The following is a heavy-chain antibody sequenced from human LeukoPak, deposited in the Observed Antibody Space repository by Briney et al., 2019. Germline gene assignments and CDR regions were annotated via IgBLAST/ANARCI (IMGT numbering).Heavy chain of an antibody. D-gene: IGHD1-26*01. CDR3: ARGQWGLDY. Sequence: GGSLRLSCAAAGFTFSDHYMTWIRQAPGKALEWVSYISPDGTTSYYADSLKGRFTVSRDNAKNSLYLPMNSLSAEDTAVYFCARGQWGLDYWGQGALVTVSS. CDR2: ISPDGTTS. V-gene: IGHV3-11*01. J-gene: IGHJ4*02. CDR1: GFTFSDHY.